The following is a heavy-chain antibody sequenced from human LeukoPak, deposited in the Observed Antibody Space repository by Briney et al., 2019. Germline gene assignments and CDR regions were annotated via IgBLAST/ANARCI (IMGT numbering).Heavy chain of an antibody. CDR2: IYTSGST. J-gene: IGHJ4*02. Sequence: SQTLSLTCTVSGGSISSGSYYWSWIRQPAGKGLEWIGRIYTSGSTNYNPSLKSRVTISVDTSKNQSSLKLSSVTAAHTAVYYCARRRRGDYGRGYFDYWGQGTLVTVSS. D-gene: IGHD4-17*01. CDR1: GGSISSGSYY. V-gene: IGHV4-61*02. CDR3: ARRRRGDYGRGYFDY.